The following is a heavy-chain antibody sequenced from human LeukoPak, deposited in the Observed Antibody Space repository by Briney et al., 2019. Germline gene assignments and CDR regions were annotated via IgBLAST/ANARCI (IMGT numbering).Heavy chain of an antibody. CDR3: ARLASGSYPNYFDY. J-gene: IGHJ4*02. Sequence: GGSLRLSCAASGFTFSAYSMNWVRQAPGKGLEWVSYISSSGSNIHYADSVKGRFTISRDTGKNSLYLQMSSLRAEDTAVYYCARLASGSYPNYFDYWGQGLLVTVSS. V-gene: IGHV3-48*01. CDR1: GFTFSAYS. CDR2: ISSSGSNI. D-gene: IGHD1-26*01.